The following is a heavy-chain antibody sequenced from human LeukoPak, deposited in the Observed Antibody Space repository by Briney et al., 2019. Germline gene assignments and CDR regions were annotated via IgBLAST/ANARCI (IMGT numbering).Heavy chain of an antibody. D-gene: IGHD4-11*01. V-gene: IGHV1-8*01. CDR2: MNPNSGNT. Sequence: ASVKVSCKASGYTFTSYDINWVRQATGQGLEWMGWMNPNSGNTGYAQKFQGRVTMTRNTSISTAYMELSSLRSEDTAVYYCARASTVAYNWFDPWGQGTLVTVSS. CDR3: ARASTVAYNWFDP. J-gene: IGHJ5*02. CDR1: GYTFTSYD.